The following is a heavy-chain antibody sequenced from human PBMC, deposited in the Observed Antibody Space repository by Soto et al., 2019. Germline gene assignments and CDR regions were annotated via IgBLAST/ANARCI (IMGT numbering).Heavy chain of an antibody. CDR3: ARARCGADCGSLDY. CDR1: GGSVSSANSY. D-gene: IGHD2-21*02. V-gene: IGHV4-61*01. CDR2: ISYTGST. J-gene: IGHJ4*02. Sequence: QVQLQESGPGLVKPSETLSLTCTVSGGSVSSANSYWSWIRQPPGKGLEWIGYISYTGSTNYNPSLKSRVTISVDTSKNQFSLKLSSVTAADTAVYFCARARCGADCGSLDYWGQGTLVTVSS.